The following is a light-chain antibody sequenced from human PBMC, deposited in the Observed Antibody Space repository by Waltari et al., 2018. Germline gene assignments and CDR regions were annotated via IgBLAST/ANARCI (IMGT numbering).Light chain of an antibody. V-gene: IGKV2-28*01. J-gene: IGKJ3*01. CDR2: LGS. Sequence: EIVMTQSPLYLPVTPGEPASISCRSSQRLLQRNGHDFLDWYLQKPGLSPQLLIYLGSNRASGVPDRFSGSGSGTDFTLKISSVEAEDVGVYYCMQSLQTPFTFGPGTKVDFK. CDR3: MQSLQTPFT. CDR1: QRLLQRNGHDF.